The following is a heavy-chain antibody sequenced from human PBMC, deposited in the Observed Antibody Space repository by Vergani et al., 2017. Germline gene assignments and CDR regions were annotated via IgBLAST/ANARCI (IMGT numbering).Heavy chain of an antibody. J-gene: IGHJ4*02. CDR2: ISGSGGST. CDR1: GFTFSSYA. Sequence: EVQLLESGGGLVQPGGSLRLSCAASGFTFSSYAMSWVRQAPGKGLEWVSAISGSGGSTYYADSVKGRFTISRDNSKNTLYLQMNSLRAEDTAVYYCAKDRRAARLGGVYIDYWGQGTLVTVSS. CDR3: AKDRRAARLGGVYIDY. V-gene: IGHV3-23*01. D-gene: IGHD6-6*01.